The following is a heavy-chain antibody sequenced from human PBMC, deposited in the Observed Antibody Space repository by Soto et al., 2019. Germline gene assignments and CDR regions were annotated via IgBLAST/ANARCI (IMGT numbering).Heavy chain of an antibody. CDR1: GFTFSDYY. Sequence: PGGSLRLSCAASGFTFSDYYMSWIRQAPGKGLEWVSYISSSSSYTNYADSVKGRFTISRDNAKNSLYLQMNSLRAEDTAVYYCARDTLADRLRGYSYGYASSLRRYYYYGMDVWGQGTTVTVSS. CDR3: ARDTLADRLRGYSYGYASSLRRYYYYGMDV. D-gene: IGHD5-18*01. CDR2: ISSSSSYT. V-gene: IGHV3-11*06. J-gene: IGHJ6*02.